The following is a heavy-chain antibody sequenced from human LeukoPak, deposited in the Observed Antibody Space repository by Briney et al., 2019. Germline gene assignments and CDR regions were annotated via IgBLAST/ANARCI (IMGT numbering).Heavy chain of an antibody. V-gene: IGHV3-30*02. CDR3: AKDPGVVVVAATGLDY. Sequence: GGSLRLSCAASGFNFNNYDMYWVRQAPGKGLEWVAFIRYDGRNKYYADSVKGRSTISRDNSKNTLYLQMNSLRAEDTAVYYCAKDPGVVVVAATGLDYWGQGTLVTVSS. CDR1: GFNFNNYD. J-gene: IGHJ4*02. CDR2: IRYDGRNK. D-gene: IGHD2-15*01.